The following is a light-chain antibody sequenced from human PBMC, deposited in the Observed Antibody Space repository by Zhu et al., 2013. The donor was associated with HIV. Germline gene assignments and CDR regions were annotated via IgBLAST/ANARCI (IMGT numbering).Light chain of an antibody. Sequence: ETVLTQSPVTLSLSPGEGATLSCRASQSIGNRDLAWYQHKAGQAPRLLIYDASNRAAGIPARFRGSGSGTDFTLTITGLEPEDFAVYYCQQYGSSPLTFGGGTTMEI. CDR3: QQYGSSPLT. CDR2: DAS. CDR1: QSIGNRD. V-gene: IGKV3-20*01. J-gene: IGKJ4*01.